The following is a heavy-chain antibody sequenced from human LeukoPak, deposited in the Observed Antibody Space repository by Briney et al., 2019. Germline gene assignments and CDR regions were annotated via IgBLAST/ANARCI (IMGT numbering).Heavy chain of an antibody. D-gene: IGHD5-24*01. Sequence: ASVKVSCKASEGTFSNSAISWVRQAPGQGLEWMGGIIPILGTSTYAQKFRGRVTITADKSTSTAYMQLSSLRSEDTAIYYCARSGGDGYNYMDWYFDLWGRGTLVTVSS. CDR1: EGTFSNSA. J-gene: IGHJ2*01. V-gene: IGHV1-69*06. CDR2: IIPILGTS. CDR3: ARSGGDGYNYMDWYFDL.